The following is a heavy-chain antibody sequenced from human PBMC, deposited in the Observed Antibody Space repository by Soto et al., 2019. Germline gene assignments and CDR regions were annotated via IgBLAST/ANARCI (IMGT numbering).Heavy chain of an antibody. CDR3: ARDYRYYGMDV. Sequence: LRLSCAASGFTFSSYWMHWGRQAPGKGLVWVSRINSDGSSTSYADSVKGRFTISRDSAKNTLYLQMNSLRAEDTAVYYCARDYRYYGMDVWGQGTTVTVSS. CDR1: GFTFSSYW. V-gene: IGHV3-74*01. J-gene: IGHJ6*02. D-gene: IGHD1-26*01. CDR2: INSDGSST.